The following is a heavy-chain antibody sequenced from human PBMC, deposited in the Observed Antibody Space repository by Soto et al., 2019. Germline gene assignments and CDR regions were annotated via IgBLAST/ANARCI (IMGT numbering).Heavy chain of an antibody. V-gene: IGHV3-30*18. J-gene: IGHJ4*02. CDR2: ISYDGTNP. Sequence: QPGGPRRLSGAAAVFTLGSYCRDGVRPAPGKGRGGVAVISYDGTNPSYADSVKGRFTISRDNSKNSLYLQMNSLRAEDTAVYYCAKDGGNPRSFDSWGQGT. D-gene: IGHD6-25*01. CDR3: AKDGGNPRSFDS. CDR1: VFTLGSYC.